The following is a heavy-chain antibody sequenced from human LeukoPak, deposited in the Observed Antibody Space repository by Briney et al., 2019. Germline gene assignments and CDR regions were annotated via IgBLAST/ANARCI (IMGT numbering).Heavy chain of an antibody. J-gene: IGHJ3*02. Sequence: GGSLRLSCAASGFTFSSYSMNWVRQAPGKGLEWVSVIYSGGSTYYADSVKGRFTISRDNSKNTLYLQMNSLRAEDTAVYYCARDVAVAGRGGAFDIWGQGTMVTVSS. D-gene: IGHD6-19*01. CDR2: IYSGGST. CDR1: GFTFSSYS. CDR3: ARDVAVAGRGGAFDI. V-gene: IGHV3-53*01.